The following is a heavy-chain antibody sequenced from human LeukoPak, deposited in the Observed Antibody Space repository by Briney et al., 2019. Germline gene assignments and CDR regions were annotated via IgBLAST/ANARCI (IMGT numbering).Heavy chain of an antibody. Sequence: KASETLSLTCTVSGGSVSSGSYYWSWIRQPAGKGLEWIGRIYTSGSANYNPSLKSRVTMSVDTSKNQFSLKLSSVTAADTAVYYCARETVAGTEHFDYWGQGTLVTVSS. V-gene: IGHV4-61*02. CDR2: IYTSGSA. D-gene: IGHD6-19*01. CDR3: ARETVAGTEHFDY. J-gene: IGHJ4*02. CDR1: GGSVSSGSYY.